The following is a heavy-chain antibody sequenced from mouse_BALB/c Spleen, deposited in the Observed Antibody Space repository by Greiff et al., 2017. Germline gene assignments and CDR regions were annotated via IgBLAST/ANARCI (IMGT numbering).Heavy chain of an antibody. J-gene: IGHJ2*01. D-gene: IGHD4-1*01. CDR2: IDPYNGGT. V-gene: IGHV1S135*01. CDR1: GYSFTGYN. CDR3: TRNWDAFDY. Sequence: VQLQQSGPELGKPGASVKISCKASGYSFTGYNMYWVKQSHRKSLEWIGYIDPYNGGTSYNQKFKGKAKLTAVTSASTAYMELSSLTNEDSAVYYCTRNWDAFDYWGQGTTLTVSA.